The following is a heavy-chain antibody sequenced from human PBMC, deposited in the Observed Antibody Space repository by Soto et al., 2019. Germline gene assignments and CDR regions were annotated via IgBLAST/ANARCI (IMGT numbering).Heavy chain of an antibody. V-gene: IGHV1-3*01. J-gene: IGHJ4*02. CDR3: ARDLIRVPDHSSSSRGIFDY. D-gene: IGHD6-6*01. Sequence: VASVQVSCKASGYSFTSYVIHWVRQAPGQRLEWTGWIDPGNGNTKYSQNFQGRVTITRDTSASTVYMELSSLRSEDTAMYYCARDLIRVPDHSSSSRGIFDYWGQGALGTVAS. CDR2: IDPGNGNT. CDR1: GYSFTSYV.